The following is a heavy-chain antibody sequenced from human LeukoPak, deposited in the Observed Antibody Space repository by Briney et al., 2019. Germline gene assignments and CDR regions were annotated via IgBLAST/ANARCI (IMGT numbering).Heavy chain of an antibody. J-gene: IGHJ3*02. D-gene: IGHD7-27*01. Sequence: ASVKVSCKASGYTFITYSFSWVRQAPGQGLEWMGWTDHSDNTNSAQKLQGRITMTTDTSTSTAYMGLRSLRSDDTAVYYCARLGRGGAFDIWGQGTLVTVSS. CDR2: TDHSDNT. CDR1: GYTFITYS. V-gene: IGHV1-18*01. CDR3: ARLGRGGAFDI.